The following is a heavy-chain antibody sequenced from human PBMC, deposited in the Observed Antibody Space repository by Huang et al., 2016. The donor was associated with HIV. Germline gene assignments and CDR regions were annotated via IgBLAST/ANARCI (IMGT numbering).Heavy chain of an antibody. J-gene: IGHJ3*02. CDR3: ARAKDSWDAYDI. CDR2: ISDDGSNK. Sequence: QVQLVESGGGVVQPGRSLRLSCAASGFTFSSHAMHWVRQAPGKGLEWVAVISDDGSNKYYADSGKGRFTISRYNSKNTLYLQMNSLRAEDTAVYYCARAKDSWDAYDIWGQGTMVTVSS. CDR1: GFTFSSHA. V-gene: IGHV3-30-3*01.